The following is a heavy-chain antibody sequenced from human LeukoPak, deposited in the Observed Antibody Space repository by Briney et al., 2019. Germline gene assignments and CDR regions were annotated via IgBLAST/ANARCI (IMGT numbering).Heavy chain of an antibody. V-gene: IGHV1-18*01. CDR1: GYTFNTHG. Sequence: ASVKVSCKAPGYTFNTHGINWVRQAPGQGPEWMGWISVQNGNRNNAQKFQGRVTMTTDTSTSTAYMELRSLRSDDTAVYYCARGMFDSSGSYFDYWGQGTLVTVSS. CDR2: ISVQNGNR. CDR3: ARGMFDSSGSYFDY. J-gene: IGHJ4*02. D-gene: IGHD3-22*01.